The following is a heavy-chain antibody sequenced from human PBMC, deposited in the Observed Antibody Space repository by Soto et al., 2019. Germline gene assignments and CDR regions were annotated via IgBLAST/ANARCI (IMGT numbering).Heavy chain of an antibody. CDR2: VYATGGS. D-gene: IGHD2-21*01. CDR3: VRQGIGPQHGLVDI. CDR1: GGSLGGYN. J-gene: IGHJ6*02. V-gene: IGHV4-59*08. Sequence: QVQLQESGPGLVKPSETLSLTCTVSGGSLGGYNCAWIRQTPGKSLEWVGYVYATGGSRYNPSLKDRVTLSMDTSKSQFSLQMRSVTAADTAVYYCVRQGIGPQHGLVDIWGRGTTVTVSS.